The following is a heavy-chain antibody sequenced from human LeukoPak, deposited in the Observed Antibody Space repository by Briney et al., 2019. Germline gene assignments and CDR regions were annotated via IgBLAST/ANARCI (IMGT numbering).Heavy chain of an antibody. D-gene: IGHD3-22*01. J-gene: IGHJ4*02. CDR3: ARVWGDSSGYYYSDY. CDR1: GGSISSYY. CDR2: IYYSGST. Sequence: NPSETLSLTCTVSGGSISSYYWSWIRQPPGKGLEWIGYIYYSGSTNYNPSLKSRVTISVDTSKNQFSLKLSSVTAADTAVYYCARVWGDSSGYYYSDYWGQGTLVTVSS. V-gene: IGHV4-59*01.